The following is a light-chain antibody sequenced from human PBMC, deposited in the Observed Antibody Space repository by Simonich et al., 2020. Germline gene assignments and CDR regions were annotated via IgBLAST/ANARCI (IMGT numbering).Light chain of an antibody. Sequence: DIQMTQSPSTLSASVGDRITITCRASQSVSSWLAWYQQKPGKAPKRLIYKASSLESGVPSRFSGSGSGTEFTLPISSLQPDDFATYYCQQYNSYSPTFGGGTKVEIK. CDR1: QSVSSW. CDR3: QQYNSYSPT. V-gene: IGKV1-5*03. CDR2: KAS. J-gene: IGKJ4*01.